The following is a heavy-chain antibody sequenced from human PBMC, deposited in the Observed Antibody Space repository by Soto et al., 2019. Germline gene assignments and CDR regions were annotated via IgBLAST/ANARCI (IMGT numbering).Heavy chain of an antibody. CDR3: ARVRSGRVVILDY. CDR2: IYYSGST. J-gene: IGHJ4*02. Sequence: SETMSLTCTVSGGYISGVGYYWRWIRKHPGKGPEWIGYIYYSGSTYYNPSLKSRVTISVDTSKNQFSLKLSSLRSEDTAVYYCARVRSGRVVILDYWGQGTLVTVSS. CDR1: GGYISGVGYY. D-gene: IGHD3-10*01. V-gene: IGHV4-31*03.